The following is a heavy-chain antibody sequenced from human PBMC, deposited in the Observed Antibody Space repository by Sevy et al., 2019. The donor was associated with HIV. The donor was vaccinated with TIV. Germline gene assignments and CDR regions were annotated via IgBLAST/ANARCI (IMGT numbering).Heavy chain of an antibody. CDR3: AKESSITDRRGIDY. D-gene: IGHD6-6*01. J-gene: IGHJ4*02. V-gene: IGHV3-30*02. CDR2: IRNDGIKE. Sequence: GGSRRLSCEASGFPFINYAIPWARQPQGRGLEWVTFIRNDGIKENYADSVKGRFVISRDNPKNTLYLQMNTVRAEDTAVYYCAKESSITDRRGIDYWGQGTLVTVSS. CDR1: GFPFINYA.